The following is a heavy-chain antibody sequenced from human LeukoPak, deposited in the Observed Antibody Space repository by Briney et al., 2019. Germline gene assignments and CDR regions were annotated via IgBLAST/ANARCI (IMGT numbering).Heavy chain of an antibody. J-gene: IGHJ4*02. V-gene: IGHV4-39*01. CDR2: IYYSGTT. Sequence: SETLSLTCTVSGGSSSTSNYYWGWIRQPPGKGLEWVGSIYYSGTTYYNPSLKSRVTISVDTSNSQFSLKLNSVTAADTAVYYCARHGVQQWPRTIFDYWGQGTLVTVSS. CDR3: ARHGVQQWPRTIFDY. CDR1: GGSSSTSNYY. D-gene: IGHD6-19*01.